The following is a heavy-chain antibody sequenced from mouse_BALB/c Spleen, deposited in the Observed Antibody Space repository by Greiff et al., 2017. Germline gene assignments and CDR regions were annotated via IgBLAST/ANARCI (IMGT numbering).Heavy chain of an antibody. J-gene: IGHJ2*01. CDR3: ARLDSYAFDY. V-gene: IGHV5-6*01. CDR2: ISSGGSYT. D-gene: IGHD1-1*01. Sequence: EVKVVESGGDLVKPGGSLKLSCAASGFTFSSYGMSWVRQTPDKRLEWVATISSGGSYTYYPDSVKGRFTISRDNAKNTLYLQMSSLKSEDTAMYYCARLDSYAFDYWGQGTTLTVSS. CDR1: GFTFSSYG.